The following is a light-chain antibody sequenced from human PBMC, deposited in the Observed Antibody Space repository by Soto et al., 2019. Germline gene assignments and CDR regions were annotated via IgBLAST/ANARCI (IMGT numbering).Light chain of an antibody. CDR1: QSVNSAY. V-gene: IGKV3-20*01. CDR3: QLYGSSPTWA. Sequence: EIVLTQSPGTLSLSPGERATLSCRASQSVNSAYVAWYQQNPGQVPRVLIYGASTRATGIPHRFSGSGSGTDFSLTISRLEPEDSAMYYCQLYGSSPTWAFGQGTKVEIK. CDR2: GAS. J-gene: IGKJ1*01.